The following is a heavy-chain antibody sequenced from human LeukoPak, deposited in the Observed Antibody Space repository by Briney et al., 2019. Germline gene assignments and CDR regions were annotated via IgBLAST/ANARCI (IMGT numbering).Heavy chain of an antibody. CDR2: ISSSTNYI. J-gene: IGHJ4*02. Sequence: GGSLRLSCAASGFTFSSYSMNWVRQAPGKGLEWVSSISSSTNYIFYADSVKGPFTISRDNTKNSLYLKMNGLRAEDTAVYYRAREYGSGSLDYWGQGTLVTVSS. D-gene: IGHD3-10*01. CDR1: GFTFSSYS. CDR3: AREYGSGSLDY. V-gene: IGHV3-21*01.